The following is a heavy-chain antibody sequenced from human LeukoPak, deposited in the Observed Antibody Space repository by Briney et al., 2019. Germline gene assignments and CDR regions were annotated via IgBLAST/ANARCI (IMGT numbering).Heavy chain of an antibody. CDR2: MNPNSGNT. J-gene: IGHJ4*02. CDR3: ARGGGYDFWSGYLGLGPPGGPGAFDY. CDR1: GYTFTSYD. V-gene: IGHV1-8*01. Sequence: ASVTVSFKAFGYTFTSYDINWVRQATGQGLEWMGWMNPNSGNTGYAQKFQGRVTMTRNTSISTAYMELSSLRSEDTAVYYCARGGGYDFWSGYLGLGPPGGPGAFDYWGQGTLVTVSS. D-gene: IGHD3-3*01.